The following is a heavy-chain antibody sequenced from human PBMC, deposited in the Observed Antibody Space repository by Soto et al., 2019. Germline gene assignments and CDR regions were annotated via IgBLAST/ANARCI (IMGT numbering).Heavy chain of an antibody. J-gene: IGHJ4*02. CDR3: ARGPGYYFDY. CDR2: ISSNGGST. Sequence: EVQLVESGGGLVQPGGSLRLSCAASGFTFSSYAMHWVRQAPGKGLEYVSAISSNGGSTYYANSVKGRFTISRDNSKNTLYLQMGSLRAEDMAVYYCARGPGYYFDYWRQGTLVTVSS. V-gene: IGHV3-64*01. CDR1: GFTFSSYA.